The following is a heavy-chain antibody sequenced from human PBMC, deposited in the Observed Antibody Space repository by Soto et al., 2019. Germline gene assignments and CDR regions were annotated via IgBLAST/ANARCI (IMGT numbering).Heavy chain of an antibody. D-gene: IGHD2-21*01. CDR3: ARDLWFLSIYYGMDV. V-gene: IGHV3-7*01. Sequence: PGGSLRLSCAASGFIFSSYWMSWVRQAPGKGLEWVANIKQDGSEKYYVDSVEGRFTISRDNAKNSLYLQMNSLRAEDTAVYYCARDLWFLSIYYGMDVWGQGTTVTVSS. CDR2: IKQDGSEK. CDR1: GFIFSSYW. J-gene: IGHJ6*02.